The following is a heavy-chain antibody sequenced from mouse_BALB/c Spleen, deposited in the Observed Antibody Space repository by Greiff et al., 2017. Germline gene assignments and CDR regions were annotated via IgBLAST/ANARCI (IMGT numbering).Heavy chain of an antibody. D-gene: IGHD2-1*01. Sequence: EVQGVESGGGLVKPGGSLKLSCAASGFTFSSYAMSWVRQSPEKRLEWVAEISSGGSYTYYPDTVTGRFTISRDNAKNTLYLEMSSLRSEDTAMYYCARDQGGNYAYWGQGTLVTVSA. CDR2: ISSGGSYT. CDR3: ARDQGGNYAY. CDR1: GFTFSSYA. J-gene: IGHJ3*01. V-gene: IGHV5-9-4*01.